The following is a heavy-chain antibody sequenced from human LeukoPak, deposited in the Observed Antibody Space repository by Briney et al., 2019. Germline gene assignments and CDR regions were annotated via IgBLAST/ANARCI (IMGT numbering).Heavy chain of an antibody. Sequence: SGGSLRLSCAASGSTFSSYAMHWVRQAPGKGLEWVAVISYDGSNKYYADSVKGRFTISRDNSKNTLYLQMNSLRAEDTAVYYCARSRSGGSLLGYWGQGTLVTVSS. J-gene: IGHJ4*02. D-gene: IGHD2-15*01. V-gene: IGHV3-30*04. CDR1: GSTFSSYA. CDR3: ARSRSGGSLLGY. CDR2: ISYDGSNK.